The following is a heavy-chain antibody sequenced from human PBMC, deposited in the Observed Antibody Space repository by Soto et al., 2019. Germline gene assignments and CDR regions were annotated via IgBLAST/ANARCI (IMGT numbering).Heavy chain of an antibody. J-gene: IGHJ4*01. D-gene: IGHD4-17*01. CDR3: ARDRDYGDFDY. V-gene: IGHV3-66*01. Sequence: SVKGRFTISRDTSKNTLYLQMNSLRGEDTALYYCARDRDYGDFDYWGHGTLVIVSS.